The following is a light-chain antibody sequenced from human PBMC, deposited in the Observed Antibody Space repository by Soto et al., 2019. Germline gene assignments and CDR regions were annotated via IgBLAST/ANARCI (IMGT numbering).Light chain of an antibody. V-gene: IGLV2-14*03. J-gene: IGLJ3*02. CDR3: CSYTSSSTLV. CDR2: DVS. Sequence: QSALTQPASVSGSPGQAITISCTGTSSDVGNYNYVSWYQQHPGKAPKLMIYDVSNRPSGVSNRFSGSKSGNTASLAISGLQAEDEADYYCCSYTSSSTLVFGGGAKLTLL. CDR1: SSDVGNYNY.